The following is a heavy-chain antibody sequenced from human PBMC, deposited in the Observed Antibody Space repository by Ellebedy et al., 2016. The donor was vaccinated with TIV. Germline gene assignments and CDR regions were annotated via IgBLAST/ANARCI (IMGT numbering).Heavy chain of an antibody. CDR2: IWHDGSQR. J-gene: IGHJ4*02. Sequence: GGSLRLSCAASGFTFSSYAMHWVRQAPGKGLEWVTLIWHDGSQRYYADSLKDRFTVSRDNSKNTLFLQMNSLRAEDTAVYYCARGVTGVTTSYYFDSWGRGTLVTVSP. D-gene: IGHD4-17*01. CDR3: ARGVTGVTTSYYFDS. CDR1: GFTFSSYA. V-gene: IGHV3-33*01.